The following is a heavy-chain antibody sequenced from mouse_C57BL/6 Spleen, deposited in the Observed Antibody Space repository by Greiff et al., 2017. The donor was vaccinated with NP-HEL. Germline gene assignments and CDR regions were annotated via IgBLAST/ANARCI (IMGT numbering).Heavy chain of an antibody. CDR2: IDPSDSYT. Sequence: QVQLKQPGAELVKPGASVKLSCKASGYTFTSYWMQWVKQRPGQGLEWIGEIDPSDSYTNYNQKFKGKATLTVDTSSSTAYMQLSSLTSEDSAVYYCARHLTAWFAYWGQGTLVTVSA. CDR3: ARHLTAWFAY. V-gene: IGHV1-50*01. CDR1: GYTFTSYW. J-gene: IGHJ3*01.